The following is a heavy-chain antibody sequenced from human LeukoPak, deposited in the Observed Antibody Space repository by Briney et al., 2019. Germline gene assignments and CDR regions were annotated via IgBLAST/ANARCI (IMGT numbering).Heavy chain of an antibody. J-gene: IGHJ5*02. D-gene: IGHD2-2*02. V-gene: IGHV3-74*01. CDR3: ARGEGWYCDSTNCFTHWVDP. CDR1: GLQFSSYG. Sequence: QAGGPLRHSCRPCGLQFSSYGFLWLRHAPGKALVCVSHIINDETHTRYADAVKCRFTVSRNNAKNTLYLQMNSLRAEDTAVYYCARGEGWYCDSTNCFTHWVDPWGQRILVTVSS. CDR2: IINDETHT.